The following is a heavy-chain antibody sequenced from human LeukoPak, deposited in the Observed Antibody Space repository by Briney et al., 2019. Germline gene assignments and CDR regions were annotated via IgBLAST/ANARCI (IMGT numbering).Heavy chain of an antibody. D-gene: IGHD4-23*01. CDR1: GFTVSSNY. CDR3: ARVETLAASGAFDI. Sequence: GGSLRLSCAASGFTVSSNYMSWVRQAPGKGLEWVSVIYSGGSTYYADSVKGRFTISRDNSKNTLYLQMNSLRAEDTAVYYCARVETLAASGAFDIWGQGTMVTVSS. J-gene: IGHJ3*02. CDR2: IYSGGST. V-gene: IGHV3-53*01.